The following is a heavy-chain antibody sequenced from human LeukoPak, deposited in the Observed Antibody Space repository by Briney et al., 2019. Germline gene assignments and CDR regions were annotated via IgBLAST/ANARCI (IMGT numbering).Heavy chain of an antibody. CDR2: ITADESDT. V-gene: IGHV3-30*03. D-gene: IGHD5-12*01. CDR3: VCQGGNAYLYAVDI. J-gene: IGHJ3*02. CDR1: GRMFINHR. Sequence: PGGSLRLSCAASGRMFINHRMLWVRQAPGKGLEWLSMITADESDTNYTDSVKGRFTTSRDNSKNTLYLQMNSLRPGVTAHDNGVCQGGNAYLYAVDIWGQGTMLIVSS.